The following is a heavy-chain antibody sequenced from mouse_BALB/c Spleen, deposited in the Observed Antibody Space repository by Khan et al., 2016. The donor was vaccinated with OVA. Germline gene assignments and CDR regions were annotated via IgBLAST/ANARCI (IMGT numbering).Heavy chain of an antibody. CDR3: ARDGCRNNYAMNY. CDR2: ISYSGST. CDR1: GYSITSDYA. Sequence: EVQLQESGPGLVKPSQSLSLTCTVTGYSITSDYAWNWIRQFPGNTLEWMGYISYSGSTNYNPSLKSRISITRDTSKNQFILQLNSVTTEDTATYYYARDGCRNNYAMNYWGQGTSVTVSS. J-gene: IGHJ4*01. D-gene: IGHD2-3*01. V-gene: IGHV3-2*02.